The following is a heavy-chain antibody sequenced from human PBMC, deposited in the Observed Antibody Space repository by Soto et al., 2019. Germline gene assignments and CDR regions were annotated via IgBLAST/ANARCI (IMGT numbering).Heavy chain of an antibody. V-gene: IGHV4-31*03. CDR3: ARVGGINLFHP. Sequence: QVQLQESGPGLVKPSQTLSLTCTVSGGSISSGGYYWSWIRQHPGKGLEWIGYIYYSGSTYYNPSFESRVTISVDPSQNQFSVKLRSVTAAGTAVYYCARVGGINLFHPWRQGTRVRVPS. D-gene: IGHD3-16*01. CDR2: IYYSGST. J-gene: IGHJ5*02. CDR1: GGSISSGGYY.